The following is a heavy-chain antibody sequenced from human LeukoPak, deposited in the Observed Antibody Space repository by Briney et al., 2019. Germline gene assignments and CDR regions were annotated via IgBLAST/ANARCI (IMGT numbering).Heavy chain of an antibody. J-gene: IGHJ4*02. CDR2: ISSTSTAI. CDR1: GWKCGSFS. D-gene: IGHD5-18*01. V-gene: IGHV3-48*04. Sequence: GGCLRLSCAASGWKCGSFSMGWVRQAPGKGLEWLSYISSTSTAIYYADSLKGRFAISRDNAKNSLYLQMNSLRAEDTAVYYCARAIASYGDSAYWGQGTLVTVSS. CDR3: ARAIASYGDSAY.